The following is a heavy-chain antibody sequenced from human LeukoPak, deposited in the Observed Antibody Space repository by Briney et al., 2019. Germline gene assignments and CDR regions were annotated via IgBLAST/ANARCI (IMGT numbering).Heavy chain of an antibody. CDR2: IKQDGSEK. CDR3: ARIEGDSSGWYDY. Sequence: GGFLRLSCAASGFTFSSYWMSWVRQAPGKGLEWVANIKQDGSEKYYVDSVKGRFTISRDNAKNSLYLQMNSLRAEDTAVYYCARIEGDSSGWYDYWGQGTLVTVSS. J-gene: IGHJ4*02. V-gene: IGHV3-7*01. D-gene: IGHD6-19*01. CDR1: GFTFSSYW.